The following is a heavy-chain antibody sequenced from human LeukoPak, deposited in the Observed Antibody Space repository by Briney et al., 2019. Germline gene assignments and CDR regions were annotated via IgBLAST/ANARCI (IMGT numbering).Heavy chain of an antibody. CDR2: IYFSGST. CDR1: GGSISSSSYY. CDR3: ARHWVVTPNY. D-gene: IGHD4-23*01. V-gene: IGHV4-39*01. J-gene: IGHJ4*02. Sequence: SETLSLTCTVSGGSISSSSYYWGWIRQPPGKGLEWIGSIYFSGSTYYNPSLKSRVTISVDTSKNQFSLKLTSVTAADTAVYYCARHWVVTPNYWGQGTLVTVSS.